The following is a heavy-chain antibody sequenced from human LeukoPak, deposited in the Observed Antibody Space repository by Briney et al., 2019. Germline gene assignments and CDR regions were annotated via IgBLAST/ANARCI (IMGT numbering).Heavy chain of an antibody. D-gene: IGHD5-24*01. CDR2: IKQDGSAK. V-gene: IGHV3-7*03. J-gene: IGHJ6*03. CDR1: GFTFSSYW. Sequence: GGSLRLSCAASGFTFSSYWMSWVRQAPGKGLEWVANIKQDGSAKYYVDSVKGRFTISRDNAKNSLYLQMSSLRAEDTALYHCARWLQLRGYYYYMDVWGKGTTVTVSS. CDR3: ARWLQLRGYYYYMDV.